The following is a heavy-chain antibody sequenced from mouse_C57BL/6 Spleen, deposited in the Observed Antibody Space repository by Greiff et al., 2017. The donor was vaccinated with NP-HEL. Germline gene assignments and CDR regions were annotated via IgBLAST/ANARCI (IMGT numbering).Heavy chain of an antibody. V-gene: IGHV1-81*01. CDR1: GYTFTSYG. J-gene: IGHJ2*01. D-gene: IGHD2-4*01. Sequence: VQLQQSGAELARPGASVKLSCKASGYTFTSYGISWVKQRTGQGLEWIGEIYPRSGNTYYNEKFKGKATLTADKSSSTAYMELRSLTSEDSAVYFCARRGKTTYDYDGNYFDYWGQGTTLTVSS. CDR2: IYPRSGNT. CDR3: ARRGKTTYDYDGNYFDY.